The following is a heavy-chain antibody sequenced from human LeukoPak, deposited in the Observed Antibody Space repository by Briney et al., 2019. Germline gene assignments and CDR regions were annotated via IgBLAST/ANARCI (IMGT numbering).Heavy chain of an antibody. CDR1: GGSISSSSYY. V-gene: IGHV4-39*01. D-gene: IGHD1-7*01. CDR3: ARMNYRPLFDY. J-gene: IGHJ4*02. Sequence: PSETLSLTCTVSGGSISSSSYYWGWIRQPPGKGLEGIGSIYYSGRPYYNPSLKSRVTISVDTSKNQFSLKLSSVTAADTAVYYCARMNYRPLFDYWGQGTLVTVSS. CDR2: IYYSGRP.